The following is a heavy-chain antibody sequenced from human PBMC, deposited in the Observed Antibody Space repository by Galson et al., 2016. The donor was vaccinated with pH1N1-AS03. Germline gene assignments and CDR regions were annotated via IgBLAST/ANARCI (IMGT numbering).Heavy chain of an antibody. CDR1: GFTFSNYG. CDR3: ATALDCGDYAFDY. Sequence: SLRLSCAASGFTFSNYGMHWVRQAPGRGLEWVGVISFDGKNKFYEDSVKGRFNISRDNSKTTLYLQLNSLRVEDLAVYYCATALDCGDYAFDYWGQGALVTVSS. D-gene: IGHD4-17*01. V-gene: IGHV3-30*03. J-gene: IGHJ4*02. CDR2: ISFDGKNK.